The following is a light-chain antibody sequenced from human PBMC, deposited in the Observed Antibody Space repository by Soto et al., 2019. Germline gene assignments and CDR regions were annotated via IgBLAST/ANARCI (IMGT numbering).Light chain of an antibody. J-gene: IGKJ1*01. Sequence: EIVLTQSPGSLSLSLGERATLSCRASQSVDSAFFAWYQQKPGQPPRLLMYGASRRATGIPDRFSGSGSGTDFTLTISRLEPEDFAVYYCQQYASSLTYGQGTKVEI. V-gene: IGKV3-20*01. CDR3: QQYASSLT. CDR1: QSVDSAF. CDR2: GAS.